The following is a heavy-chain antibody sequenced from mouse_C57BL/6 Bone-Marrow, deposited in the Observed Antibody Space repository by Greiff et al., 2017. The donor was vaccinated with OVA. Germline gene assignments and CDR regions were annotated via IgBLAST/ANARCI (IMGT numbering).Heavy chain of an antibody. D-gene: IGHD1-1*01. CDR2: IDPSDSET. CDR3: ARCGSSYVLYWYFDV. J-gene: IGHJ1*03. Sequence: QVQLQQPGAELVRPGSSVKLSCKASGYTFTSYWMHWVKQRPIQGLEWIGNIDPSDSETHYNQKFKDKATLTVDKSSSTAYMQLSSPTSEDSAVYYCARCGSSYVLYWYFDVWGTGTTVTVSS. V-gene: IGHV1-52*01. CDR1: GYTFTSYW.